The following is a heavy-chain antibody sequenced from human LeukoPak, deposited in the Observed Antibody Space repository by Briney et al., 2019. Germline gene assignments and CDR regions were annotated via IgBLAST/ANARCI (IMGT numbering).Heavy chain of an antibody. V-gene: IGHV3-23*01. D-gene: IGHD6-13*01. CDR3: AKLWSSSRGAFDI. Sequence: GGSLRLSCAASGFTFTGYSMNWFRQAPGKGLEWVSGVTNSGGSTYYADSVKGRFTISRDNSKNTLYLQMNSLRAEDTAVYYCAKLWSSSRGAFDIWGQGTMVTVSS. CDR2: VTNSGGST. J-gene: IGHJ3*02. CDR1: GFTFTGYS.